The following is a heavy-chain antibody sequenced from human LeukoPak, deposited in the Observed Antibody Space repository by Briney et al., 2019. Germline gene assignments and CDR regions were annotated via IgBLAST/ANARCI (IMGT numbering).Heavy chain of an antibody. Sequence: PSETLSLTCTVSAGSISSSDYYWGWIRQYPGKGLEWIGRISYSGNTYYNPSLKSRVTISVDTSKNHFSLRLSSVTAADTAVYFCSRLTHSYYSDTSGYYPYYYMDVWGEGTTVTVSS. CDR2: ISYSGNT. CDR3: SRLTHSYYSDTSGYYPYYYMDV. CDR1: AGSISSSDYY. J-gene: IGHJ6*03. V-gene: IGHV4-39*02. D-gene: IGHD3-22*01.